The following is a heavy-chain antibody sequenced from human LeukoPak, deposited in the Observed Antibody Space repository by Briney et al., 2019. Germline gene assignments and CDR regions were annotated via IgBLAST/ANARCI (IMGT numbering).Heavy chain of an antibody. V-gene: IGHV4-34*01. CDR2: INHSGST. J-gene: IGHJ6*03. CDR3: ARASKVPYHYMDV. CDR1: GGSFSGYY. Sequence: SETLSLTCAVYGGSFSGYYWSWIRQPPGKGLEWIGEINHSGSTNYNPSLKSRVTISVDTSKNQFSLKLSAVTPADTAVYYCARASKVPYHYMDVWGKGTTVTVSS.